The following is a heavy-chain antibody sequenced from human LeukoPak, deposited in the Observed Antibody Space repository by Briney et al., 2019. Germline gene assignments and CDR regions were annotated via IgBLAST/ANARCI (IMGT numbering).Heavy chain of an antibody. CDR3: ARTDFWSGYPYAGYDYMDV. J-gene: IGHJ6*03. CDR1: GGSFSGYY. D-gene: IGHD3-3*01. V-gene: IGHV4-34*01. Sequence: SETLSLTCAVYGGSFSGYYWSWIRQPPGKGLEWIGEINHSGSTNYNPSLKSRVTISVDTSKNQFSLKLSSVTAADTAVYYCARTDFWSGYPYAGYDYMDVWGRGTTVTVSS. CDR2: INHSGST.